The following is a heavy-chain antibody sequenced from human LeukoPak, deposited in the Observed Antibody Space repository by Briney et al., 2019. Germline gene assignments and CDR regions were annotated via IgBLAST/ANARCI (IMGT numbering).Heavy chain of an antibody. CDR2: ISSSGSTI. J-gene: IGHJ4*02. CDR3: ARDLSAANARVRGVTDDY. D-gene: IGHD3-10*01. V-gene: IGHV3-11*04. Sequence: GGALRLSCADSGFTLSDYYMSWIRPAPGEGLEGVSYISSSGSTIYYADSPKRRFTITRDNAKNSLYLQMNSLRAEDTAVYYCARDLSAANARVRGVTDDYWGQGTLVTVSS. CDR1: GFTLSDYY.